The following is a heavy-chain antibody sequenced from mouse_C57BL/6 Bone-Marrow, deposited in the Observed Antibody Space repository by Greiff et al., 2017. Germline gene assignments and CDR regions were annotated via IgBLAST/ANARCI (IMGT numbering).Heavy chain of an antibody. Sequence: EVQLVESGGGLVQPKGSLKLSCAASGFSFNTYAMNWVRQAPGKGLEWVARIRSKSNNYATYYADSVKDRFTISRDDSESMLYLQMNNLKTEDTAMDYCVRSQGPYYVDYWGQGTTLTVSS. CDR1: GFSFNTYA. V-gene: IGHV10-1*01. D-gene: IGHD3-3*01. CDR3: VRSQGPYYVDY. CDR2: IRSKSNNYAT. J-gene: IGHJ2*01.